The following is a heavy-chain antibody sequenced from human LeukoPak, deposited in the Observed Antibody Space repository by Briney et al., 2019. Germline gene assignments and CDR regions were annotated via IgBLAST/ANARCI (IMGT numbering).Heavy chain of an antibody. J-gene: IGHJ4*02. CDR1: GGSFSGYY. Sequence: SETLSLTCAVYGGSFSGYYWSWIRQPPGKGLEWIGEINHSGSTNYNPSLKSRVTISVDTSKNQFSLKLSSVTAADTAVYYCARDGGRDGYSYWGQGTLVTVSS. CDR2: INHSGST. V-gene: IGHV4-34*01. D-gene: IGHD5-24*01. CDR3: ARDGGRDGYSY.